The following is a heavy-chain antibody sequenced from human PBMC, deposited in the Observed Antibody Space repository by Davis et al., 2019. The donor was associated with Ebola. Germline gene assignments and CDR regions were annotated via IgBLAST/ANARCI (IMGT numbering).Heavy chain of an antibody. CDR3: ARDRVCSGATCYAYFDF. CDR1: GYTFTGYY. CDR2: INPNSGDT. Sequence: AASVKVSCKASGYTFTGYYIHWVRQAPGQGLEWMGWINPNSGDTKYSQKFQGWVTVTRDTPISTAYMELNRLTSDDTAVYYCARDRVCSGATCYAYFDFWGQGTLVTVSS. V-gene: IGHV1-2*04. D-gene: IGHD2-15*01. J-gene: IGHJ4*02.